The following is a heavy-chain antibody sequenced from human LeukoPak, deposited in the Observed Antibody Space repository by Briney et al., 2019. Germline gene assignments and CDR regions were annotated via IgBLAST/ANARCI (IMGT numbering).Heavy chain of an antibody. CDR1: GGSINSSSYY. J-gene: IGHJ4*02. CDR2: IFYSGNT. CDR3: ASLRGGYYDSSGQFDY. V-gene: IGHV4-39*01. Sequence: SETLSLTCTVSGGSINSSSYYWGWIRQPPGKGLEWIGSIFYSGNTYDNPSLKSRVTISVDTSKNQFSLKLNSVTAADTAVYYCASLRGGYYDSSGQFDYWGQGTLVTVSS. D-gene: IGHD3-22*01.